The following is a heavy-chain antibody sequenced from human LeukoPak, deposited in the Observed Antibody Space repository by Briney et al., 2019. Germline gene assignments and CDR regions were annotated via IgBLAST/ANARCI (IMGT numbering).Heavy chain of an antibody. J-gene: IGHJ4*02. V-gene: IGHV1-69*13. CDR3: AANGYCGTDCYYYFDD. CDR2: IIPIFGTT. CDR1: GGTFSNYA. D-gene: IGHD2-21*02. Sequence: SVKVSCKASGGTFSNYAFSWVRQAPGQGLEWMGGIIPIFGTTNYAQKFQGRVTITADESTTTAYMELSSLRSEDTAVYYCAANGYCGTDCYYYFDDWGQGTLVTASS.